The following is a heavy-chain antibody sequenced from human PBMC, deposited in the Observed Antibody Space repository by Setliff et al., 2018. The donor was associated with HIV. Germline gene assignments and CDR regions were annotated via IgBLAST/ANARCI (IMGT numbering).Heavy chain of an antibody. J-gene: IGHJ1*01. Sequence: SETLSLTCTVSGDSITRGSYYWSWIRQPAGKGLEWIGHIYTSGKTHYSPSLKSRITISADTSKNQLSLNLSSVTAADTAVYFCAGDSPADGGNPGRFQRWGQGTLVTVSS. V-gene: IGHV4-61*09. CDR1: GDSITRGSYY. CDR3: AGDSPADGGNPGRFQR. D-gene: IGHD2-15*01. CDR2: IYTSGKT.